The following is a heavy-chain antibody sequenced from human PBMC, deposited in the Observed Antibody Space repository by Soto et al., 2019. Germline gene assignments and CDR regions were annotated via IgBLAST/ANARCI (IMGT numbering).Heavy chain of an antibody. CDR1: GFTFSSYA. CDR3: AKYPSGGNFPCCFDC. CDR2: ISGSGGST. V-gene: IGHV3-23*01. D-gene: IGHD2-15*01. J-gene: IGHJ4*02. Sequence: GGSLRLSCAASGFTFSSYAMSWVRQAPGKGLQWASTISGSGGSTYYADSVKGRFTISRDNSKNTLYLQMNGLRAEDTAVYYCAKYPSGGNFPCCFDCWGQGTLVTVSS.